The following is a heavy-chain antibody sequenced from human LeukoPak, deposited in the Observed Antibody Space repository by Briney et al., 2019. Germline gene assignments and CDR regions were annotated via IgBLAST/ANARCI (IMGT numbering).Heavy chain of an antibody. CDR1: GGSISSGGYS. CDR2: IYHSGST. D-gene: IGHD3-10*01. CDR3: ARVGTYGSGSYLSWLDY. Sequence: SETLSLTCAVSGGSISSGGYSWSWIRQPPGKGLEWIGYIYHSGSTYYNPSLESRVTISVDRSKNQFSLKLSSVTAADTAVYYCARVGTYGSGSYLSWLDYWGQGTLVTVSS. V-gene: IGHV4-30-2*01. J-gene: IGHJ4*02.